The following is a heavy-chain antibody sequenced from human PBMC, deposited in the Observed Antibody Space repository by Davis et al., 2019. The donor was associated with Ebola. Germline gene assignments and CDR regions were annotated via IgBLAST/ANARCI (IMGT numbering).Heavy chain of an antibody. CDR3: AKVQGGFISYYYYMDV. CDR1: GFTFNSYG. V-gene: IGHV3-23*01. D-gene: IGHD2-21*01. Sequence: GESLKISCAASGFTFNSYGMSWVRQAPGKGLEWVSAISGSGDSTYYADSVKGRFTISRDASKNTLFLQMNSLRAKDTALYYCAKVQGGFISYYYYMDVWGKGTTVTVSS. J-gene: IGHJ6*03. CDR2: ISGSGDST.